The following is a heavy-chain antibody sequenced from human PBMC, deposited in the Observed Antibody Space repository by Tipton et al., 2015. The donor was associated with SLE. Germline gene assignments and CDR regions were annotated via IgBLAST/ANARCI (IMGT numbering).Heavy chain of an antibody. V-gene: IGHV4-4*09. D-gene: IGHD3-16*02. CDR1: GGSISSYY. J-gene: IGHJ4*02. Sequence: TLSLTCTVSGGSISSYYWSWIRQPAGKGLEWIGYIYTSGSTNYNPSLKSRVTISVDTSKNQFSLKLSSVTAADTAVYYCARGLAYDYVWGSYRQYYFDYWGQGTLVTVSS. CDR3: ARGLAYDYVWGSYRQYYFDY. CDR2: IYTSGST.